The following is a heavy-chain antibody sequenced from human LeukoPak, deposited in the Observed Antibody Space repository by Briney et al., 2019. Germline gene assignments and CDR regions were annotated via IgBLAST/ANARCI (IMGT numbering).Heavy chain of an antibody. CDR2: IGRSGVDT. J-gene: IGHJ4*02. D-gene: IGHD1-1*01. CDR1: GFTFSNYA. CDR3: VRHSGGVYGSSDS. V-gene: IGHV3-23*01. Sequence: GGSLRLSCAASGFTFSNYAMSWFRQAPGKGLEWVSTIGRSGVDTYYADSVKGRFTISEDSSKNTLQMNSLRAEDTAVYYCVRHSGGVYGSSDSWGQGTLVTVSS.